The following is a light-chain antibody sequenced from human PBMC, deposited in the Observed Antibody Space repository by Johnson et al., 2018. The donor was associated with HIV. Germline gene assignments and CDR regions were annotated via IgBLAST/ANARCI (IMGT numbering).Light chain of an antibody. V-gene: IGLV1-51*02. Sequence: QSVLTQPPSVSAAPGQKVTISCSGSSSNIGNNYVSWYQQLPGTAPKLLIYENNKRPSGIPDRFSGSKSGTSATLRIPGLQTGDAADYYCGTWDSSLSAGVFGTGTKVTVL. CDR2: ENN. CDR1: SSNIGNNY. CDR3: GTWDSSLSAGV. J-gene: IGLJ1*01.